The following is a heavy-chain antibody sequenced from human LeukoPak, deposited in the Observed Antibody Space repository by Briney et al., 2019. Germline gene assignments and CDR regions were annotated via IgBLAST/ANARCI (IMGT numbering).Heavy chain of an antibody. CDR1: GFTFSSYG. Sequence: AGGSLRLSCAASGFTFSSYGMNWVRQSPGKGLEWVSVIYSGGSTYYADSVKGRFTISRDNSKNTLYLRMNSLRAEDTAVYYCARAHYYYYMDVWGKGTTVTVSS. V-gene: IGHV3-66*01. CDR2: IYSGGST. CDR3: ARAHYYYYMDV. J-gene: IGHJ6*03.